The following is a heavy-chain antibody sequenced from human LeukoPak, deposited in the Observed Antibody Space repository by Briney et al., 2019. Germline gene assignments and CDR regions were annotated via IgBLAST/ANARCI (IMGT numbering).Heavy chain of an antibody. D-gene: IGHD3-10*01. CDR2: IIPIFGTA. V-gene: IGHV1-69*13. Sequence: GASVKVSCKASGGTFSSYAISWVRQAPGQGLEWMGGIIPIFGTANYAQKLQGRVTITADESTSTAYMELSSLRSEDTAVYYCARAPEYYYGSGTYYTDYCGQGTLVTVSS. CDR1: GGTFSSYA. CDR3: ARAPEYYYGSGTYYTDY. J-gene: IGHJ4*02.